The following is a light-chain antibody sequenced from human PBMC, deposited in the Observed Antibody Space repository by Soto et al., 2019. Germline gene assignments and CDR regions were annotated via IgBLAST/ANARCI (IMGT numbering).Light chain of an antibody. J-gene: IGKJ1*01. CDR2: KAS. Sequence: DIQMTQSPSTLSGSVGDRVTITCRASQTISSWLAWYQQKPGKAPKXLIYKASTLKSGVPSRFSGSGSGTELTITISSLQPDDFATYYCQHYNSYSEAFGQGTKVDI. V-gene: IGKV1-5*03. CDR1: QTISSW. CDR3: QHYNSYSEA.